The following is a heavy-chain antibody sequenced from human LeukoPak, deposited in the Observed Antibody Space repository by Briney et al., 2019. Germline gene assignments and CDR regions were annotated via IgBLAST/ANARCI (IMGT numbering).Heavy chain of an antibody. D-gene: IGHD2-2*01. V-gene: IGHV3-23*01. CDR3: AKGGGPYHLPTDY. CDR2: ITSAGNT. CDR1: GFTFSNYA. J-gene: IGHJ4*02. Sequence: HPGGSLRLSCAASGFTFSNYAMNWVRQAPGKGLEWVSAITSAGNTYYADSVKGRFTISRDSSKNTLYLQMNSLRSEDTAVYYCAKGGGPYHLPTDYWGQGTLVTVSS.